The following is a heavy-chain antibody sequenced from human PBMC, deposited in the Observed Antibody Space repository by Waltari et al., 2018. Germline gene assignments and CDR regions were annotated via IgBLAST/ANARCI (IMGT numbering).Heavy chain of an antibody. CDR3: ARANYYDSSDH. D-gene: IGHD3-22*01. Sequence: QVQLQQWGAGLLKPSETLSLTCAVYGGSFSGYYWSWIRHPPGKGLEWIGEINHSGSTNYNPSLKSRVTISVDTSKNQFSLKLSSVTAADTAVYYCARANYYDSSDHWGQGTLVTVSS. J-gene: IGHJ4*02. CDR1: GGSFSGYY. CDR2: INHSGST. V-gene: IGHV4-34*01.